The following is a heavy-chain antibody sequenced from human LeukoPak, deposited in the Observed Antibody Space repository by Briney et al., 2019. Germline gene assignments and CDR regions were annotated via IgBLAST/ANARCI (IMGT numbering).Heavy chain of an antibody. V-gene: IGHV4-4*07. CDR2: IYTSGST. J-gene: IGHJ6*03. CDR3: ARSGYDRYYYYMDV. CDR1: GGSISSYY. D-gene: IGHD5-12*01. Sequence: SETLSLTCTVSGGSISSYYWSWIRQPAGKGLEWIGRIYTSGSTNYNPSLKSRVTMSVDTSKNQFSLKLSSVTAADTAVYYCARSGYDRYYYYMDVWGKGTTVTVSS.